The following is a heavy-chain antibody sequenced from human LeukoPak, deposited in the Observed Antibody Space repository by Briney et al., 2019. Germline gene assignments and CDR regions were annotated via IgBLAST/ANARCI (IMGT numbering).Heavy chain of an antibody. V-gene: IGHV4-61*02. J-gene: IGHJ4*02. D-gene: IGHD3-22*01. Sequence: SQTLSLTCTVSGGSISSGSYYWSWIRQPAGKGLEWIGRIYTSGSTNYNPSLKSRVTISVDTSKNQFSLKQSSVTAADTAVYYCARAPDYYDSSGLDYWGQGTLVTVSS. CDR1: GGSISSGSYY. CDR2: IYTSGST. CDR3: ARAPDYYDSSGLDY.